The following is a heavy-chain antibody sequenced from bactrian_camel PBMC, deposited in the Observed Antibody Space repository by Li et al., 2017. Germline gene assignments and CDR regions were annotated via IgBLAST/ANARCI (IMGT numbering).Heavy chain of an antibody. Sequence: VQLVESGGGLVQPGGSLRLSCAASGFTFSSNWMYWVRQVPGKGLEWVSSISSLGALTYYADSVKGRFAISRDNAKNTMSLQMNSLKTEDTAAYYCVTDREKDGGYWPRGYGFWGRGTQVTVS. D-gene: IGHD2*01. CDR2: ISSLGALT. CDR1: GFTFSSNW. CDR3: VTDREKDGGYWPRGYGF. V-gene: IGHV3S1*01. J-gene: IGHJ6*01.